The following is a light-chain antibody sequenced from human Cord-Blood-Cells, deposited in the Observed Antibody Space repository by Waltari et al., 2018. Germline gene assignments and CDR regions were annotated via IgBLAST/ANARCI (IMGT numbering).Light chain of an antibody. J-gene: IGKJ3*01. Sequence: DIQMTQSPSSLSASVGDRVTITCRASQSISSYLNWYQQKPGKAPKLLIYAASSLQSGVPSRFSDSGSGTEFTLTISSLQPEDFATYYCQQSYSTPKHEFTFVPGTKVDIK. CDR3: QQSYSTPKHEFT. CDR1: QSISSY. V-gene: IGKV1-39*01. CDR2: AAS.